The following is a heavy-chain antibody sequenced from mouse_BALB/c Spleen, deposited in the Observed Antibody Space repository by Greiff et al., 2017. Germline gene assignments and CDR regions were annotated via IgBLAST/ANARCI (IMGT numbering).Heavy chain of an antibody. D-gene: IGHD1-1*01. CDR3: ARGGITTVVDY. Sequence: EVHLVESGGGLVQPGGSLKLSCAASGFTFSSYAMSWVRQTPEKRLEWVASISSGGSTYYPDSVKGRFTISRDNARNILYLQMSSLRSEDTAMYYCARGGITTVVDYWGQGTLVTVSA. CDR1: GFTFSSYA. J-gene: IGHJ3*01. V-gene: IGHV5-6-5*01. CDR2: ISSGGST.